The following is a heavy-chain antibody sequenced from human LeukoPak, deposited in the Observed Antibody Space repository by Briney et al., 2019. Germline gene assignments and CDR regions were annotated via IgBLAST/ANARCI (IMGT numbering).Heavy chain of an antibody. CDR1: GFTVSSNY. V-gene: IGHV3-53*01. CDR3: AKETSNWVIYGSGSYYKS. J-gene: IGHJ5*02. Sequence: GGSLRLSCAASGFTVSSNYMSWVRQAPGKGLEWVSVLYSGGSTYYADSVKGRFTISRDNSKNTLYLQMNSLRAEDTAVYYCAKETSNWVIYGSGSYYKSWGQGTLVTVSS. D-gene: IGHD3-10*01. CDR2: LYSGGST.